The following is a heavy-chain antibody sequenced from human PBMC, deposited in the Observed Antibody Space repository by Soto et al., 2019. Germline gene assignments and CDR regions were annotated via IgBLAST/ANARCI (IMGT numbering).Heavy chain of an antibody. J-gene: IGHJ4*02. V-gene: IGHV4-38-2*02. CDR1: GYSISNGYY. CDR3: ARDPVGARSAPFDY. CDR2: VYHSGST. D-gene: IGHD1-26*01. Sequence: PSATRSLTCAVSGYSISNGYYWGWIRQPPGKWLEGIGNVYHSGSTYYNPSLKSRVTISVDTSKNQFSLKLTSLTAADTAVYYCARDPVGARSAPFDYWGQGTLVTVSS.